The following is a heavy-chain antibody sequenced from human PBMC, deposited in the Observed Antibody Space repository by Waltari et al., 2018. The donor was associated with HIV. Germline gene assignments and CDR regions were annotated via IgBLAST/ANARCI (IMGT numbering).Heavy chain of an antibody. CDR2: IIPIFSTA. Sequence: QVQLVQSGAEVKKPGSSVKVSCKASGGTFSSYAISWVRQAPGQGLEWMGGIIPIFSTANYAQKFQGRVTITADESTSTAYMELSSLRSEDTAVHYCAREVRGLGYVGYWGQGTLVTVSS. CDR1: GGTFSSYA. J-gene: IGHJ4*02. CDR3: AREVRGLGYVGY. V-gene: IGHV1-69*01. D-gene: IGHD3-10*01.